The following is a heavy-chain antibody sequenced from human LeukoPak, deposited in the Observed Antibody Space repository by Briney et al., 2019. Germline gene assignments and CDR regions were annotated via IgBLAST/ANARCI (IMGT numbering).Heavy chain of an antibody. CDR3: ARGSCSGGSCYWSFDY. D-gene: IGHD2-15*01. J-gene: IGHJ4*02. Sequence: PGGSLRLSRAASGFTFSSYAMHWVRQAPGKGLEWVAVISYDGSNKYYADSVKGRFTISRDNSKNTLYLQMNSLRAEDTAVYYCARGSCSGGSCYWSFDYWGQGTLVTVSS. CDR1: GFTFSSYA. V-gene: IGHV3-30-3*01. CDR2: ISYDGSNK.